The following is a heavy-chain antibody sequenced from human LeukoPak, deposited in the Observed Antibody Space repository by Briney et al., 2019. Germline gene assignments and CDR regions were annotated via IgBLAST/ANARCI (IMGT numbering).Heavy chain of an antibody. D-gene: IGHD5-18*01. Sequence: GGSLRLSCAASGFTFSSYSMNWVRQAPGKGLEWVAFIRYDGSNKYYVDSVKGRFTISRDNSKNTLYLQMNSLRAEDTAVYYCAKDGWIQLWNQPTEYYYYYYMDVWGKGTTVTISS. CDR1: GFTFSSYS. CDR2: IRYDGSNK. V-gene: IGHV3-30*02. J-gene: IGHJ6*03. CDR3: AKDGWIQLWNQPTEYYYYYYMDV.